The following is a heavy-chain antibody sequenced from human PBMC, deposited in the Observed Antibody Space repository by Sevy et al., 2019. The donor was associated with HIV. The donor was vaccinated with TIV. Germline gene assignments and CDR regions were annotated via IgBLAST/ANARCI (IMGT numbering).Heavy chain of an antibody. D-gene: IGHD6-6*01. V-gene: IGHV1-2*02. J-gene: IGHJ4*02. CDR2: INPNSGGT. Sequence: ASVKVSCKASGYTFTGYYMHWVRQAPGQGLEWMGWINPNSGGTNYAQMFQGRVTMTRDTSISTAYMELSRLRSDDTAVYYCARVGIAARLWGVDYWGQGTLVTVSS. CDR3: ARVGIAARLWGVDY. CDR1: GYTFTGYY.